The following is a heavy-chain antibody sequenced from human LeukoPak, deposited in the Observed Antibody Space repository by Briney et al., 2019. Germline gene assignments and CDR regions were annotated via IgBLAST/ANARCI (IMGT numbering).Heavy chain of an antibody. CDR3: ARDQATVTTSEYNWFDP. Sequence: KTSETLSLTCTVSGGSISSSSYYWGWIRQPPGKGLEWIGSIYYSGSTYYNPSLKSRVTISVDTSKNQFSLKLSSVTAADTAVYYCARDQATVTTSEYNWFDPWGQGTLVTVSS. D-gene: IGHD4-17*01. CDR1: GGSISSSSYY. CDR2: IYYSGST. V-gene: IGHV4-39*07. J-gene: IGHJ5*02.